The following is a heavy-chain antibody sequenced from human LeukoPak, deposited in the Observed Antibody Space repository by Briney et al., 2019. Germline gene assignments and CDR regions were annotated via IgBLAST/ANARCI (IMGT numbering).Heavy chain of an antibody. D-gene: IGHD4-17*01. V-gene: IGHV1-18*01. CDR2: ISAYNGNT. J-gene: IGHJ4*02. Sequence: ASVKVSCKASGYTFTSYGINWVRQAPGQGLEWMGWISAYNGNTNYAQKLQGRVTMTRDTSTSTVYMELSSLRSEDTAVYYCFATTVTTAYDYWGQGTLVTVSS. CDR1: GYTFTSYG. CDR3: FATTVTTAYDY.